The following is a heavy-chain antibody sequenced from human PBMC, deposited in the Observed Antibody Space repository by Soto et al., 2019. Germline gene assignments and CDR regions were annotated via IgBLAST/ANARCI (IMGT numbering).Heavy chain of an antibody. CDR1: VFSLSTRGMC. D-gene: IGHD3-10*01. Sequence: SGPTLVNPTQTLTLTFPVSVFSLSTRGMCVSWIRQPPGKALGWLARIDWDDDKYYIASLKTRLAISKDTSKNQVVPTMTNMDPVDTATYYCARLGGGRFGEPDAYDVWGQGTMVTVSS. CDR2: IDWDDDK. CDR3: ARLGGGRFGEPDAYDV. V-gene: IGHV2-70*11. J-gene: IGHJ3*01.